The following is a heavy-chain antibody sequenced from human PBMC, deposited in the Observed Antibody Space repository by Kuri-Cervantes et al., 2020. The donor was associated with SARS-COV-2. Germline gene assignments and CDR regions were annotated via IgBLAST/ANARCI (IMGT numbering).Heavy chain of an antibody. D-gene: IGHD6-13*01. CDR3: ARDDTMTGFRDVGQQLPLRRYYGMDV. V-gene: IGHV3-7*03. CDR2: IKQDGSEK. J-gene: IGHJ6*02. Sequence: GGSLRLSCAASGFTFSSYWMSWVRQAPGKGLEWVANIKQDGSEKYYVDSVKGRFTISRDNAKNSLYLQMNSLRAEDTAVYYCARDDTMTGFRDVGQQLPLRRYYGMDVWGQGTTVTVSS. CDR1: GFTFSSYW.